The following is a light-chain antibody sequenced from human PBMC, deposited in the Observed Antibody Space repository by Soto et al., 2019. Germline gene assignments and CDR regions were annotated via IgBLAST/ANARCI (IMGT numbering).Light chain of an antibody. CDR2: EVS. CDR1: SSDGGSYSL. Sequence: SSLTQPASMSVSPGQSVTITCPGTSSDGGSYSLFSWYQQHPGKAPNLMIYEVSKRHSGVSNRFSGSKSGDTASRTISGLQAEDEANYYCCSYASSNTYVFGTGTKVTVL. J-gene: IGLJ1*01. V-gene: IGLV2-23*02. CDR3: CSYASSNTYV.